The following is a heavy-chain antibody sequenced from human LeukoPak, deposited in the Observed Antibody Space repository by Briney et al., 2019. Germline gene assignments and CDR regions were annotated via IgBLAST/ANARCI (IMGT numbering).Heavy chain of an antibody. D-gene: IGHD6-19*01. J-gene: IGHJ4*02. CDR2: IYYSGNT. V-gene: IGHV4-39*07. CDR1: GDSISTSNSY. Sequence: SETLSLTCTVSGDSISTSNSYWGWIRQPPGKGLEWIGSIYYSGNTYYNASLKSRVTISVDTSENQFSLKLSSVTAADTALYYCSRASSTSYYDYWGQGTLVSVSS. CDR3: SRASSTSYYDY.